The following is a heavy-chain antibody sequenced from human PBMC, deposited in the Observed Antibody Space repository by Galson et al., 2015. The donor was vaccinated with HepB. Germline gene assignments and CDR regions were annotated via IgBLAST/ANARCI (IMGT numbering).Heavy chain of an antibody. CDR2: ISGSGGST. CDR1: GFTFSSYA. D-gene: IGHD4-17*01. J-gene: IGHJ2*01. CDR3: AKGTYGDYGPWVWYFDL. Sequence: SLRLSCAASGFTFSSYAMSWVRQAPGKGLEWVSDISGSGGSTYYADSVKGRFTISRDNSKNTLYLQMNSLRAEDTAVYYCAKGTYGDYGPWVWYFDLWGRGTLVTVSS. V-gene: IGHV3-23*01.